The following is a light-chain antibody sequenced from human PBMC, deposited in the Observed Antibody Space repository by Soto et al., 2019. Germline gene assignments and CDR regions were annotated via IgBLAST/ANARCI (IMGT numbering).Light chain of an antibody. CDR3: HQRQYWPPIT. CDR1: QSVSSY. V-gene: IGKV3-11*01. CDR2: DAS. J-gene: IGKJ5*01. Sequence: EIVMTQSPATLSVSPGERATLSCRASQSVSSYLAWYQQKPGQAPRLLIYDASNRATGIPARFSGSGSGTDFTLTISSLEPEDFAVYYCHQRQYWPPITFGQGTRLEIK.